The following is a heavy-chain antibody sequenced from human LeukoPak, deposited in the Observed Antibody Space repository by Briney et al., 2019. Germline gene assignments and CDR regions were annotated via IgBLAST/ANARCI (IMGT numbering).Heavy chain of an antibody. J-gene: IGHJ6*03. CDR1: GYTFTSYY. CDR2: INPSGGST. V-gene: IGHV1-46*01. Sequence: ASVKVSCKASGYTFTSYYMHWVRQAPGQGLEWMGIINPSGGSTSYAQKFQGRVTMTRDMSTSTVYMELSSLRSEDTAVYYCARYARWLQFGRYYYYYMDVWGKGTTVTVSS. D-gene: IGHD5-24*01. CDR3: ARYARWLQFGRYYYYYMDV.